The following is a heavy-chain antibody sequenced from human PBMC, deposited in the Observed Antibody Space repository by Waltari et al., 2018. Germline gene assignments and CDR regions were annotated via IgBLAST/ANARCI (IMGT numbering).Heavy chain of an antibody. Sequence: EVQLVESGGGLVQPGGSLRLSCAASGFTFSSYAMSWVRQATGKGLEWVSAISGSGGSTYYADSVKGRFTISRDNSKNTLYLQMNSLRAEDTAVYYCAKEVVEDYYDSSGFDYWGQGTLVTVSS. CDR3: AKEVVEDYYDSSGFDY. V-gene: IGHV3-23*04. J-gene: IGHJ4*02. D-gene: IGHD3-22*01. CDR2: ISGSGGST. CDR1: GFTFSSYA.